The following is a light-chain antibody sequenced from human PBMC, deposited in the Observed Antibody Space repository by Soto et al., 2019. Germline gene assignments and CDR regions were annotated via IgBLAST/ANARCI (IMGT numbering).Light chain of an antibody. J-gene: IGLJ3*02. CDR1: ISNLGSNF. V-gene: IGLV1-47*01. CDR2: RND. CDR3: AAWDDSLRGVV. Sequence: QLVLTQPPSASGTPGQRVTISCSGSISNLGSNFVFWYQQLPGAAPNLLISRNDQRPSGVPDRFSGSKSGTSASLAISGLRSEDEADYHCAAWDDSLRGVVFGGGTKVTVL.